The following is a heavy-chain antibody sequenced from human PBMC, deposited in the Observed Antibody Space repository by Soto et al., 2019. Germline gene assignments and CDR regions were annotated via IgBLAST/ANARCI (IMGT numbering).Heavy chain of an antibody. J-gene: IGHJ4*02. CDR3: AKDTRYGYNPTGFDH. V-gene: IGHV3-23*01. CDR2: ISGSVGST. CDR1: GFTFSSYA. D-gene: IGHD5-12*01. Sequence: GGSVRLSCAASGFTFSSYAMSWVRQAPGKGLEWVSAISGSVGSTYYADSVKGRFTISRDNSKNTLYLQMNSLRAEDTAVYYCAKDTRYGYNPTGFDHWGQGPLGTVYS.